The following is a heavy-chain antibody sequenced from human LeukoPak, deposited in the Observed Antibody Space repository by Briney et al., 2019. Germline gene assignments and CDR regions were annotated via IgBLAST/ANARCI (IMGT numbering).Heavy chain of an antibody. J-gene: IGHJ4*02. CDR2: IIPIFGTA. V-gene: IGHV1-69*13. D-gene: IGHD5-24*01. Sequence: SVKVSCKASGGTFSSYAISWVRQAPGQGLEWMGGIIPIFGTANYAQKFQGRVMITADESTSTAYMELSSLRSEDTAVYYCAILRGLQIPTDYWGQGTLVTVSS. CDR1: GGTFSSYA. CDR3: AILRGLQIPTDY.